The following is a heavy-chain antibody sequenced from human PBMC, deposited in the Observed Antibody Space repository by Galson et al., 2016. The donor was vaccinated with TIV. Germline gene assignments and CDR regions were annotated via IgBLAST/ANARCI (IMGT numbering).Heavy chain of an antibody. CDR2: IVPILGMT. CDR1: GGTFHRYT. J-gene: IGHJ1*01. Sequence: SVKVSCKASGGTFHRYTISWVRQAPGQGLEWMGRIVPILGMTNYAEKFQGRVTITVDRSTSAAYMELSSLKSEDTAVYYCAIYDSSGYYSAEFFQQWGQGTLLIVSS. D-gene: IGHD3-22*01. CDR3: AIYDSSGYYSAEFFQQ. V-gene: IGHV1-69*02.